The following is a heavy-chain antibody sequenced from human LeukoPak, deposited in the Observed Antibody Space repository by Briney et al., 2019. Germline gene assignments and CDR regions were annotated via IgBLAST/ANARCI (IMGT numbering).Heavy chain of an antibody. J-gene: IGHJ4*02. CDR1: GGSISSYY. CDR2: IYYSGST. V-gene: IGHV4-59*01. CDR3: ARAYYYDGSVFDY. D-gene: IGHD3-22*01. Sequence: SETLSLTCTVSGGSISSYYWSWIRQPPGKGLEWIGNIYYSGSTNYNPSLKSRVTISVDTSKNQFSLKLSSVTAADTAVYYCARAYYYDGSVFDYWGQGTLVTVSS.